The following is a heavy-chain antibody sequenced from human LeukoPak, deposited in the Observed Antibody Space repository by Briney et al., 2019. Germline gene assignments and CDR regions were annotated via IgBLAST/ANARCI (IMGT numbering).Heavy chain of an antibody. CDR2: IYTTGNT. CDR1: GGSISSYY. Sequence: SETLSLTCVVSGGSISSYYWSWIRQPAGKGLEWIGRIYTTGNTNYNPSLKSRVTMSIDTSKKQFSLKLNSVTAADTAVYYCARGKYYYDSNSSYRYFDPWGQGTLVTVSS. V-gene: IGHV4-4*07. D-gene: IGHD3-22*01. CDR3: ARGKYYYDSNSSYRYFDP. J-gene: IGHJ5*02.